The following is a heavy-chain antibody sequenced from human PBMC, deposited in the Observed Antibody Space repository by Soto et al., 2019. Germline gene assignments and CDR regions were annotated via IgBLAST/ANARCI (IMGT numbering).Heavy chain of an antibody. CDR1: GGTFSSYA. CDR2: FFPIFGAA. Sequence: QVQLVQSGAEVKKPGSSVKVSCKASGGTFSSYAISWVRQAPGHGLEWMGGFFPIFGAADYAQNFQGRVTIAADESTSTAYMELSSLRSEDTAVYYCASPRDNYYYSGMDVWGQGTTVTVSS. J-gene: IGHJ6*02. V-gene: IGHV1-69*12. D-gene: IGHD3-10*01. CDR3: ASPRDNYYYSGMDV.